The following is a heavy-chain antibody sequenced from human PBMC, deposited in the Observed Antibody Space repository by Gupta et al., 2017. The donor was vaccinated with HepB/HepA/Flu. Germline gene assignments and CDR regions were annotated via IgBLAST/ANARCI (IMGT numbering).Heavy chain of an antibody. J-gene: IGHJ6*02. D-gene: IGHD5-12*01. CDR2: TRNDGSRT. CDR1: SYSLNSYG. V-gene: IGHV3-74*03. CDR3: VILGGSSGPERVDV. Sequence: EVQLVESGGGSVQPGGSLLLSCAVSSYSLNSYGIPWVRQAPGKGLVWVSHTRNDGSRTTYADSVKGRFTLSRDNAKNTLYLQMNSLRGEDTAVYYCVILGGSSGPERVDVWGQGTTVTVSS.